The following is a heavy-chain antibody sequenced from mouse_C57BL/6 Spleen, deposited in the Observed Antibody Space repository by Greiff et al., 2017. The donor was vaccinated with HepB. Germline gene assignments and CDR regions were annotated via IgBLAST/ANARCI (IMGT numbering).Heavy chain of an antibody. Sequence: EVQLQQSGPELVKPGASVKISCKASGYTFTDYYMNWVKQSHGKSLEWIGDINPNNGGTSYNQKFKGKATLTVDKSSSTAYMELRSLTSEDSAVYYCARGGNYGRVYAMDYWGQGTSVTVSS. V-gene: IGHV1-26*01. CDR1: GYTFTDYY. D-gene: IGHD2-1*01. CDR2: INPNNGGT. CDR3: ARGGNYGRVYAMDY. J-gene: IGHJ4*01.